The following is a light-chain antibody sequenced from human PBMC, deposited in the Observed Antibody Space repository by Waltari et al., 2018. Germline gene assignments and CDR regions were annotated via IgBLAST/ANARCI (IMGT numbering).Light chain of an antibody. J-gene: IGLJ3*02. V-gene: IGLV8-61*01. CDR1: SGSVSSTSS. CDR3: SIYMGSGIWV. CDR2: KGN. Sequence: QTVVTQEPSLSASPGGTVTLTCALSSGSVSSTSSATWYQQTPGQPPRTLVYKGNSRSSGVPDRFSGTILGNKAALTITGAQADDESDYYCSIYMGSGIWVFGGGTKLTVL.